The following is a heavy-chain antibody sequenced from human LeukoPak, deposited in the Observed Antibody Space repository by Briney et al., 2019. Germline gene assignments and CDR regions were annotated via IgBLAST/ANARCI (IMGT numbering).Heavy chain of an antibody. CDR2: IWYDGSNK. CDR1: GLTFSSYG. J-gene: IGHJ4*02. V-gene: IGHV3-33*06. Sequence: PGGSLRLSCAASGLTFSSYGMHWVRQAPGKGLEWVAVIWYDGSNKYYADSVKGRFTISRDNSKNTLYLQMNSLRAEDTAVYYCAKGRIAVAGTVYYFDYWGQGTLVTVSS. D-gene: IGHD6-19*01. CDR3: AKGRIAVAGTVYYFDY.